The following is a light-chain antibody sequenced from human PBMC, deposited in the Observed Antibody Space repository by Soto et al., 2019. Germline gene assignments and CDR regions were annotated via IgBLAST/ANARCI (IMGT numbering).Light chain of an antibody. CDR1: SSNIGSNP. V-gene: IGLV1-44*01. CDR3: ATWDDSLNAWV. J-gene: IGLJ3*02. CDR2: SNN. Sequence: QAVVTQPPSASGTPGQRVTISCSGSSSNIGSNPVNWYQQLPGTAPKLLIYSNNQRPSGVPDRLSGSKSGTSASLAISGLQSEDEAHYYCATWDDSLNAWVFGGGTKVTVL.